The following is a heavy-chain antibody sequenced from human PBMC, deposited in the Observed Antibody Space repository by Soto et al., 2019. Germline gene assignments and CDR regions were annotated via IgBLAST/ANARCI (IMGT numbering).Heavy chain of an antibody. CDR3: TRDGS. CDR1: GFPFSSYA. CDR2: ISDSGSTI. V-gene: IGHV3-48*01. Sequence: PGGSLRLSCAASGFPFSSYAMNWVRQTPDKGLEWLSYISDSGSTIHYADSVKGRFTISRDNAKNSLYLQMNSLRADDTAVYYCTRDGSWGQGTPVTVAS. J-gene: IGHJ5*02. D-gene: IGHD5-12*01.